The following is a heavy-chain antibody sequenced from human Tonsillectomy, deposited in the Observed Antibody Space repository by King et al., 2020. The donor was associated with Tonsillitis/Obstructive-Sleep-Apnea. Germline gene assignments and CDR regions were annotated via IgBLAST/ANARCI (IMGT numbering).Heavy chain of an antibody. D-gene: IGHD6-19*01. CDR3: TRGGSGWYPNWFDP. CDR1: GYTFTGYY. Sequence: QVQLVESGAEVKKPGASVKVSCTASGYTFTGYYMHWVRQAPGQGLEWMGWINPNSGGTNYAQKFQGRVTMTRDTSISTAYMELRSLRSDDTAVYYCTRGGSGWYPNWFDPWGQGTLVTVSS. CDR2: INPNSGGT. J-gene: IGHJ5*02. V-gene: IGHV1-2*02.